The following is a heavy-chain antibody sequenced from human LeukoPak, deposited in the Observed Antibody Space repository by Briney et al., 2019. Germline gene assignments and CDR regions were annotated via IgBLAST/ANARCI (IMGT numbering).Heavy chain of an antibody. V-gene: IGHV1-69*13. D-gene: IGHD5-12*01. Sequence: ASVKVSCKASGGTFSSYAISRVRQAPGQGLEWMGGIIPIFGTANYAQKFQGRVTITADESTSTAYMELSSLRSEDTAVYYCASPSFSGYDYSDYYYYYMDVWGKGTTVTISS. J-gene: IGHJ6*03. CDR1: GGTFSSYA. CDR3: ASPSFSGYDYSDYYYYYMDV. CDR2: IIPIFGTA.